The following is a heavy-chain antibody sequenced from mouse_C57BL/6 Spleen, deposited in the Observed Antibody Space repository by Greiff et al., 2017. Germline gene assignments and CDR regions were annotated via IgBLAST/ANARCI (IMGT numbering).Heavy chain of an antibody. Sequence: QVQLKESGAELMKPGASVKLSCKATGYTFTGYWIEWVKQRPGHGLEWIGEILPGSGSTNYNAKFKGKAPFTVDTSSSTAYMQLSSLTTEESAIYYCARYPLITTVVATGDYFDYWGQGTTLTVSS. V-gene: IGHV1-9*01. J-gene: IGHJ2*01. CDR2: ILPGSGST. CDR1: GYTFTGYW. D-gene: IGHD1-1*01. CDR3: ARYPLITTVVATGDYFDY.